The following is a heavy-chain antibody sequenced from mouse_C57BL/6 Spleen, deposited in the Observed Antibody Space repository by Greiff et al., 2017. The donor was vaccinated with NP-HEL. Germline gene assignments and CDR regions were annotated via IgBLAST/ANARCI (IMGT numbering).Heavy chain of an antibody. J-gene: IGHJ2*01. CDR1: GFTFSDYG. CDR3: ARDYYGNGDY. Sequence: EVQLVESGGGLVKPGGSLKLSCAASGFTFSDYGMHWVRQAPEKGLECVAYISSGSSTIYYADTVKGRFTISRDNAKNTLFLQMTSLRSEDTAMYYCARDYYGNGDYWGQGTTLTVSS. V-gene: IGHV5-17*01. CDR2: ISSGSSTI. D-gene: IGHD1-1*01.